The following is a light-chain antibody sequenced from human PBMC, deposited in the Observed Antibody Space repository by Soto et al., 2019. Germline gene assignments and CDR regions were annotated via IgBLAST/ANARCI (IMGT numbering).Light chain of an antibody. CDR3: CSYAGGRSPYV. Sequence: QSALTQPASVSGSPGQSITISCTGTTSDVGSYDLVSWYQQHPGKAPKIMIYEVSKRPSGDSNRFSGSKSGNTASLTISGLQPEDEADYYCCSYAGGRSPYVFGTGTKLTVL. CDR1: TSDVGSYDL. J-gene: IGLJ1*01. V-gene: IGLV2-23*02. CDR2: EVS.